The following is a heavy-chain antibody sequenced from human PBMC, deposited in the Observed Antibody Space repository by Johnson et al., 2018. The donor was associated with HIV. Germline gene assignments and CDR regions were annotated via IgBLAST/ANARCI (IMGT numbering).Heavy chain of an antibody. CDR1: GFTVSSNY. CDR3: AIASNSGYDQAFDI. D-gene: IGHD5-12*01. CDR2: IYSGGST. Sequence: VQLVESGGGLIQPGGSLRLSCAASGFTVSSNYMSWVRQAPGKGLEWVSVIYSGGSTYYADTVKGRFTISRENSKNKLYLQMNSLRAEDTAVYYCAIASNSGYDQAFDIWGQGTMVNVSS. V-gene: IGHV3-53*01. J-gene: IGHJ3*02.